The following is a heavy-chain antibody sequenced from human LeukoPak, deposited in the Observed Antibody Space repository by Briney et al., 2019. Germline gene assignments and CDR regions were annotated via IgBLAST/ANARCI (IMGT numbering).Heavy chain of an antibody. D-gene: IGHD1-26*01. Sequence: WASVKVSCKASGYTFTSYGISWVRQAPGQGLEWMGWISVYNGNTNYAQKLQGRVTMTTDTSTSTAYMELRSLRSDDTAVYYCARALKDLRRRIGGTTTFEYYYYMDVWGTGTTVTISS. CDR3: ARALKDLRRRIGGTTTFEYYYYMDV. CDR2: ISVYNGNT. J-gene: IGHJ6*03. CDR1: GYTFTSYG. V-gene: IGHV1-18*01.